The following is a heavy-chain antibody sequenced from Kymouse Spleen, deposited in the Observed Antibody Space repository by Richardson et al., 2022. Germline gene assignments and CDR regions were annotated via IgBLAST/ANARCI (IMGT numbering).Heavy chain of an antibody. J-gene: IGHJ3*02. D-gene: IGHD3-10*01. CDR3: ARAPYYYGSGSYYNHDAFDI. CDR2: INWNGGST. CDR1: GFTFDDYG. V-gene: IGHV3-20*d01. Sequence: EVQLVESGGGVVRPGGSLRLSCAASGFTFDDYGMSWVRQAPGKGLEWVSGINWNGGSTGYADSVKGRFTISRDNAKNSLYLQMNSLRAEDTALYYCARAPYYYGSGSYYNHDAFDIWGQGTMVTVSS.